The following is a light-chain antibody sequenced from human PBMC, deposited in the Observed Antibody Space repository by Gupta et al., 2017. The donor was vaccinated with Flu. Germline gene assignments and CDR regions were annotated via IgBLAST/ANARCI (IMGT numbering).Light chain of an antibody. J-gene: IGKJ4*01. V-gene: IGKV3-11*01. CDR1: QSVSSY. CDR3: QQRSNWPPGLT. CDR2: DAS. Sequence: EIVLTQSPATLSLSPGERATLPCRASQSVSSYLAWYQQKPGQAPRLLIYDASNRATGIPARFSGSGSGTDFTLTISSLEPEDFAVYYCQQRSNWPPGLTFGGGTEVEIK.